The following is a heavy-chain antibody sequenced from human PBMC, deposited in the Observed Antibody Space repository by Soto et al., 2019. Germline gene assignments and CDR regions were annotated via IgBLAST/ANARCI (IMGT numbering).Heavy chain of an antibody. CDR3: AKGDTIAARIYSYYYYYGMDV. J-gene: IGHJ6*02. V-gene: IGHV3-23*01. D-gene: IGHD6-6*01. CDR1: GFTFSSYA. Sequence: GGSLRLSCAASGFTFSSYAMSWVRQAPGKGLEWVSAISGSGGSTYYADSGKGRFTISRDNSKNTLYLQMNGLRAEDTAVYYCAKGDTIAARIYSYYYYYGMDVWGQGTTVTVSS. CDR2: ISGSGGST.